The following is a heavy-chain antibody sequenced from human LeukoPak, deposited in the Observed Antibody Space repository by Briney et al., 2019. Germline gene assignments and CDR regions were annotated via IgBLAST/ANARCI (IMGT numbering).Heavy chain of an antibody. CDR3: ARGPTISETGYFDY. CDR1: GGSFSAYY. J-gene: IGHJ4*03. D-gene: IGHD1-1*01. Sequence: KPSGTLSLTCAVYGGSFSAYYWSWLRQSPGKGLEWIAEINHRGDTNYNPSVKSRVSISVDTSKNQFSLKVTSLTAADTAVYYCARGPTISETGYFDYWGQGTLVTVSS. V-gene: IGHV4-34*01. CDR2: INHRGDT.